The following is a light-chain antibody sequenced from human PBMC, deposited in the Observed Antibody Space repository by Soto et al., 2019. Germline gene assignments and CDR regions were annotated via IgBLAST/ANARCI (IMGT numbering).Light chain of an antibody. J-gene: IGKJ1*01. CDR1: QSINKY. Sequence: PISHYTSSLSASVGDRVTIPCLASQSINKYLNWYQQKPGKAPKLLIYAASNLQGGVTSRFSGSGSGTDFTLTIGSLQPEDSATYYRQQTYSSVRTFGQRSNVDVK. CDR3: QQTYSSVRT. CDR2: AAS. V-gene: IGKV1-39*01.